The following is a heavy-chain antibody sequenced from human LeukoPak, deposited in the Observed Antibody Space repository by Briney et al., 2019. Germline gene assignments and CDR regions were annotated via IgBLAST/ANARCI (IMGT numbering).Heavy chain of an antibody. CDR2: IYYSGST. D-gene: IGHD4-23*01. CDR3: ARGTTVVTPHAFDI. J-gene: IGHJ3*02. Sequence: SETLSLTCTVSGGSVSSGSYYWSWIRQPPGKGLEWIGYIYYSGSTNYNPSLKSRVTISVDTSKSQFSLKLSSVTAADTAVYYCARGTTVVTPHAFDIWGQGTMVTVSS. CDR1: GGSVSSGSYY. V-gene: IGHV4-61*01.